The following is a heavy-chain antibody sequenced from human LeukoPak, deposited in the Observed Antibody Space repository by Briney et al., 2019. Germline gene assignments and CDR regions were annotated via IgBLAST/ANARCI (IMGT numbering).Heavy chain of an antibody. CDR3: ARVLPAGAFDI. V-gene: IGHV3-66*01. J-gene: IGHJ3*02. D-gene: IGHD1-14*01. Sequence: GGSLRLSCAASGFTFSNAWMSWVRQAPGKGLEWVSVIYSGGTTYYADSVKGRFTISRDNSKNTLYLQMNSLRAEDTAVYYCARVLPAGAFDIWGQGTMVTVSS. CDR2: IYSGGTT. CDR1: GFTFSNAW.